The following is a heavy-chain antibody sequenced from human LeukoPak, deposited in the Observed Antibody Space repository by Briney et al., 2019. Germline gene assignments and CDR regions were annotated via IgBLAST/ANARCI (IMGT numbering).Heavy chain of an antibody. V-gene: IGHV1-2*06. CDR1: GYTFTSYH. J-gene: IGHJ4*02. D-gene: IGHD2-2*01. CDR2: INPNSGDT. Sequence: GASVKVSCKASGYTFTSYHMHWVRQAPGQGLEWMGRINPNSGDTNNAQKFQGRVTMTRDTSISTAYMDLGRLTSDDTAVYYCARDYCSSTSCLFDYWGQGTLVTVSS. CDR3: ARDYCSSTSCLFDY.